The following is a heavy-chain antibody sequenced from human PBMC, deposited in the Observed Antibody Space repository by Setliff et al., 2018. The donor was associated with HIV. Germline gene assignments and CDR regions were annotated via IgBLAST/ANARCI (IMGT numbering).Heavy chain of an antibody. CDR3: ASHPRGDYLEY. Sequence: PGGSLRLSCAASGFTFSSYEMNWVRQAPGKGLEWVSNTKYDGSESYYVDSVKGRFTISRDNAKNSLNLQMNSLRAEDTAVYYCASHPRGDYLEYWGQGTLVTVSS. CDR2: TKYDGSES. V-gene: IGHV3-7*01. CDR1: GFTFSSYE. J-gene: IGHJ4*02.